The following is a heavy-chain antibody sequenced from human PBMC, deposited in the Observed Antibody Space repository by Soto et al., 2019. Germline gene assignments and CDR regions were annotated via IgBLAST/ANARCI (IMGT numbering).Heavy chain of an antibody. V-gene: IGHV3-30*18. D-gene: IGHD1-26*01. J-gene: IGHJ6*02. CDR2: ISYDGSNK. Sequence: PGGSLRLSCAASGLTFSSYGMHWVRKAPGKGLEWVAVISYDGSNKYYADSVKGRFTISRDNSKNTLYLQMNSLRAEDTAVYYCAKDRPSGSRPYYYGMDVWGQGTTVTVSS. CDR1: GLTFSSYG. CDR3: AKDRPSGSRPYYYGMDV.